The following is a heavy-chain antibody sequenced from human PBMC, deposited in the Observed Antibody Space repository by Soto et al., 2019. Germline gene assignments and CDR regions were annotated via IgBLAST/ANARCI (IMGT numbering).Heavy chain of an antibody. CDR1: GGSVSSGSYY. J-gene: IGHJ6*02. CDR2: IYYSGST. D-gene: IGHD3-10*01. V-gene: IGHV4-61*01. Sequence: SETLSLTCTVSGGSVSSGSYYWSWIRQPPGKGLEWIGYIYYSGSTNYNSSLKSRVTISVDTSKNQLSLKLSSVTAADTAVYYWARRGSDEDYGMDVWGQGTTVTVSS. CDR3: ARRGSDEDYGMDV.